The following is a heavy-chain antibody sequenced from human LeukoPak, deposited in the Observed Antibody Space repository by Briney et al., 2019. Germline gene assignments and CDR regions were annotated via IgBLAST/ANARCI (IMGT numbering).Heavy chain of an antibody. J-gene: IGHJ5*02. D-gene: IGHD3-16*02. CDR2: IYWDDDK. V-gene: IGHV2-5*02. Sequence: ESGPTLVNPTQTLTLTCTFSGFSLSTSGVGVGWIRQPPGKALEWLALIYWDDDKRYSPSLKSRLTITKDTSKNQVVLTMTNMDPMDTATYYCAHRLAYYDYVWGSYRYTRSGFDPWGQGTLVTVSS. CDR1: GFSLSTSGVG. CDR3: AHRLAYYDYVWGSYRYTRSGFDP.